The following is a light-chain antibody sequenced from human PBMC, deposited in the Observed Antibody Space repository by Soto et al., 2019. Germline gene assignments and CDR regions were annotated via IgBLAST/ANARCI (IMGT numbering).Light chain of an antibody. CDR2: KAS. J-gene: IGKJ4*01. CDR3: QQYDNLPIT. CDR1: QSISIW. Sequence: IQMTQSPSTLSASVGDRVTITCRASQSISIWLAWYQQKPGKAPKLLIYKASSLESEVPSRFSGSGSGTEFTLTINSLQPDDSATYYCQQYDNLPITFGGVTKVEIK. V-gene: IGKV1-5*03.